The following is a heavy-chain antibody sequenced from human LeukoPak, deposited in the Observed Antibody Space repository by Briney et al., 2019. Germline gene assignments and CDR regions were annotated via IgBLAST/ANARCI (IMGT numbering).Heavy chain of an antibody. CDR1: GFTVSSNY. V-gene: IGHV3-53*01. Sequence: PGGSLRLSCAASGFTVSSNYMSWVRQAPGKGLEWVSVIYSGGSTYYADSVKVRFTISRDNSKNTLYLQMNSLRAEDTAVYYCARMTASGGSCYPCYFDYWGHGTLVTVSS. CDR3: ARMTASGGSCYPCYFDY. D-gene: IGHD2-15*01. J-gene: IGHJ4*01. CDR2: IYSGGST.